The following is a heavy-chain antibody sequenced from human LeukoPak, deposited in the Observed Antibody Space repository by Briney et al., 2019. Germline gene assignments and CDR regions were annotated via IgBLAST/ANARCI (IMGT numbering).Heavy chain of an antibody. CDR1: GGSISSGSYY. CDR3: TRAAKMRFLEWFPFDP. V-gene: IGHV4-61*02. J-gene: IGHJ5*02. D-gene: IGHD3-3*01. CDR2: IHTSGST. Sequence: SQTLSLTCTASGGSISSGSYYWTWIRQPAGKGLEWIGRIHTSGSTGYSPSLKSRVTISLDTSKNQFSLRLSSVTAADTAVYYCTRAAKMRFLEWFPFDPWGQGTLVTVSS.